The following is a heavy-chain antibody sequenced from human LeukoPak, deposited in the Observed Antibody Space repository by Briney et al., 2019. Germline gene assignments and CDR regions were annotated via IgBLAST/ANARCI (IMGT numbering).Heavy chain of an antibody. CDR2: ISYDGSNK. CDR3: AKDRNVDTAMVTDY. J-gene: IGHJ4*02. V-gene: IGHV3-30*18. Sequence: GGSLRLSCAASGLTFSSYGMHWVRQAPGKGLEWVAVISYDGSNKYYADSVKGRFTISRDNSKNTLYLQMNSLRAEDTAVYYCAKDRNVDTAMVTDYWGQGTLVTVSS. D-gene: IGHD5-18*01. CDR1: GLTFSSYG.